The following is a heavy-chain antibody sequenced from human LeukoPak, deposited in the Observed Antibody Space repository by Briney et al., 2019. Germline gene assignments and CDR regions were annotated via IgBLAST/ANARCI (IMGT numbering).Heavy chain of an antibody. D-gene: IGHD1-26*01. CDR1: GGTFSSYA. CDR3: AVDSGSYSGLDY. V-gene: IGHV1-69*04. CDR2: IIPILGIA. J-gene: IGHJ4*02. Sequence: ASVKVSCKASGGTFSSYAISWVRQAPGQGLEWMGRIIPILGIANYAQKFQGRVTITAGKSTSTAYMELSSLRSEDTAVYYCAVDSGSYSGLDYWGQGTLVTVSS.